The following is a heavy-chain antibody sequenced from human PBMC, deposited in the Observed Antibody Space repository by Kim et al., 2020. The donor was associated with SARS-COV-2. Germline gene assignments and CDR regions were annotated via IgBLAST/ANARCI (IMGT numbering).Heavy chain of an antibody. Sequence: GGSLRLPCATSGCSFSNYAMHWVRQAPGRGPECVAVISIDENERHYVDSGKGQFTMNRDNSKNTLFLQMNSLRIADTALYYCVRDGGGGYNQIDFWGRETLVTVSA. D-gene: IGHD3-16*01. J-gene: IGHJ4*02. CDR1: GCSFSNYA. CDR3: VRDGGGGYNQIDF. V-gene: IGHV3-30-3*01. CDR2: ISIDENER.